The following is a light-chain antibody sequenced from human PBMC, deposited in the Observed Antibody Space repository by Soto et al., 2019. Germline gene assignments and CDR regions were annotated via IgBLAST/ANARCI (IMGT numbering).Light chain of an antibody. CDR2: AAS. J-gene: IGKJ1*01. CDR3: QTSYSSPPT. V-gene: IGKV1-39*01. CDR1: QSISNH. Sequence: DIQMTQSPSSLSASVEDRVIITCRASQSISNHLNWYQQKPGKAPKLLIFAASSLQSGVPSRFRGRRSGPDFTLTISSLQPEDFATYYCQTSYSSPPTFGQGTKVEIK.